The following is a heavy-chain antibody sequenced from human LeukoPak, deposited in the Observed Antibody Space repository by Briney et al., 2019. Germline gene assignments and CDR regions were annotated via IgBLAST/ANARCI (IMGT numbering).Heavy chain of an antibody. CDR2: INHSGST. Sequence: SETLSLTCAVYGGSFSGYYWSWIRQPPGKGLEWIGEINHSGSTNYNPSLKSRVSISVDTSKNQFSLKLSSVTAADTAVYYCARHESYYSDYPYFQHWGQGTLVTVSS. D-gene: IGHD4-11*01. CDR1: GGSFSGYY. J-gene: IGHJ1*01. CDR3: ARHESYYSDYPYFQH. V-gene: IGHV4-34*01.